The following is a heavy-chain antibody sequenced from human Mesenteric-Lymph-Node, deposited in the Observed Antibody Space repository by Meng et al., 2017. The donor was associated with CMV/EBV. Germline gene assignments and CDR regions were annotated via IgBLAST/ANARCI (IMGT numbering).Heavy chain of an antibody. CDR2: ITGSAASM. V-gene: IGHV3-23*01. J-gene: IGHJ4*02. CDR1: GFTFSNYA. CDR3: AKNQANYFDY. Sequence: LSCTSSGFTFSNYAMSWVRQAPGKGLEWVSTITGSAASMFYADSVKGRFTISRDNSKNTLFLQMNSLRAEDTAVYYCAKNQANYFDYWGQGTLVTVSS.